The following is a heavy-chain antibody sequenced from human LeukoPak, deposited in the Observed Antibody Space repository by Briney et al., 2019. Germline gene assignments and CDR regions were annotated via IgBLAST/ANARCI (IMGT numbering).Heavy chain of an antibody. V-gene: IGHV3-53*01. J-gene: IGHJ4*02. Sequence: PGGSLRLSCAASGFTVSSTHMSWVRQAPGKGLEWVSLIYSSGSTYYADSVKGRFTISRDNSKNTLYLQVNSLRAEDTAVYYCARATPGYSGYDWPFDYWGQGTLVTVSS. CDR2: IYSSGST. CDR1: GFTVSSTH. CDR3: ARATPGYSGYDWPFDY. D-gene: IGHD5-12*01.